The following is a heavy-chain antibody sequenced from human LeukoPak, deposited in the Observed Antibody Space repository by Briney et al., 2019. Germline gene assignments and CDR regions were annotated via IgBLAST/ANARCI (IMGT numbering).Heavy chain of an antibody. V-gene: IGHV1-18*01. CDR3: ARDHVVVVLGANPNWFDP. Sequence: GASVKVSCKASGYTFTSSGISWVRQAPGQGLEWMGWSSAYNGNTNYAQKLQGRVTMTTDTSTSTAYMELRSLRSDDTAVYYCARDHVVVVLGANPNWFDPCGQGTLVTVSS. CDR2: SSAYNGNT. J-gene: IGHJ5*02. D-gene: IGHD2-2*01. CDR1: GYTFTSSG.